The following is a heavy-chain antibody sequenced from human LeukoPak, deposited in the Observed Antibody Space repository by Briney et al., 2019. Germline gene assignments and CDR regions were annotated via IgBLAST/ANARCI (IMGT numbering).Heavy chain of an antibody. CDR1: GYTFTGYY. CDR3: ARVYCSSTSCYTREDAFDI. V-gene: IGHV1-2*02. J-gene: IGHJ3*02. Sequence: ASVKVSCKASGYTFTGYYMHWVRQAPGQGLEWMGWINPNSGGTNYAQKFQGRVTMTRDTSISTAYMELSRLRSDDTAVYYCARVYCSSTSCYTREDAFDIWGQGTMVTVSS. D-gene: IGHD2-2*02. CDR2: INPNSGGT.